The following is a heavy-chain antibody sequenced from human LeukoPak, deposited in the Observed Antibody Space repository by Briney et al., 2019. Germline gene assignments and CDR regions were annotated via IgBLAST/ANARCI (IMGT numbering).Heavy chain of an antibody. Sequence: GGTLRLSCAASGFTFSSYGMSWVRQAPGKGLEWVSSISSSSSYIYYADSVKGRFTISRDNAKNSLYLQMNSLRAADTAVYYCARASLQDTSGYFAENWFDPWGQGTLVTVSS. CDR2: ISSSSSYI. CDR3: ARASLQDTSGYFAENWFDP. V-gene: IGHV3-21*01. J-gene: IGHJ5*02. D-gene: IGHD3-22*01. CDR1: GFTFSSYG.